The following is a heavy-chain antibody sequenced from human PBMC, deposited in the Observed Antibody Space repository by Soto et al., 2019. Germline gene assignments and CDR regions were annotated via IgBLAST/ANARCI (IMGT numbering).Heavy chain of an antibody. D-gene: IGHD4-17*01. CDR3: ARRLSTVTAEFDF. V-gene: IGHV5-51*01. Sequence: EVQLVQSGAEVKKPGESLKISCWGSGYSFFTYWIGWVRQVPGKGLEWVGIINPDDSDARYSPSFRGQVTLSADKSITTAYLQWNSLKASDTAMYYCARRLSTVTAEFDFWGQGTLVTVSS. CDR2: INPDDSDA. J-gene: IGHJ4*02. CDR1: GYSFFTYW.